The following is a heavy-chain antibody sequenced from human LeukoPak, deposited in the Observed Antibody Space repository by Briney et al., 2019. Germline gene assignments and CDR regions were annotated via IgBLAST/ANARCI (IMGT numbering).Heavy chain of an antibody. D-gene: IGHD5-12*01. CDR2: ISSSSSSTI. J-gene: IGHJ4*02. CDR3: ARGNSGYDLNFDY. Sequence: GGSLRLSCAASGFTFSSYSMNWVRQAPGKGLEWVSYISSSSSSTIYYADSVKGRFTISRDNAKNSLYLQMNSLRDEDTAVYYCARGNSGYDLNFDYWGQGTLVTVSS. CDR1: GFTFSSYS. V-gene: IGHV3-48*02.